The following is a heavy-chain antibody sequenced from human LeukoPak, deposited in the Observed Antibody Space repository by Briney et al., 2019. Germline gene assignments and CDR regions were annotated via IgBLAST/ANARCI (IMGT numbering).Heavy chain of an antibody. Sequence: PSETLSLTCTVSGGSISSGGYYWSWIRQPPGKGLEWIGYIYYSGSTYYNPSLKSRLTISVDTSKNQFSLKLSSVTAADTALYYCARDGEYCSSTSCYFDPWGQGILVTVSS. J-gene: IGHJ5*02. CDR3: ARDGEYCSSTSCYFDP. D-gene: IGHD2-2*01. CDR2: IYYSGST. V-gene: IGHV4-31*03. CDR1: GGSISSGGYY.